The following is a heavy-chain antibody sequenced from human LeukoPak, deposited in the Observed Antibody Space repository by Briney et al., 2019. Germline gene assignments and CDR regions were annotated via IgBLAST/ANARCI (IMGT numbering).Heavy chain of an antibody. CDR3: AKDWAIAGSYYCMDV. J-gene: IGHJ6*03. Sequence: GGSLRLSCAASIFTFNNYGMHWVRQAPGKGLEWVAAISYDGSNKYYADSVKGRFTISRDNSKNTLYLQMNSLRAEDTAVYYCAKDWAIAGSYYCMDVWGKGTTVTISS. D-gene: IGHD2-2*01. CDR2: ISYDGSNK. V-gene: IGHV3-30*18. CDR1: IFTFNNYG.